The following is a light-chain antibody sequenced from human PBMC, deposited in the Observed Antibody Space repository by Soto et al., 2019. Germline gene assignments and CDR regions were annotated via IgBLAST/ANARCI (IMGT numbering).Light chain of an antibody. Sequence: IVLTQSPGTLSLSPGETATLSCRASQSVSSNFLAWYQQKPGQAPRLLIYAVSSRATGIPDRFSGSGSGTDFTLTSSRLEPEDFAVYYCQHYGGSPLYTFGQVTKLEIK. CDR1: QSVSSNF. CDR3: QHYGGSPLYT. CDR2: AVS. V-gene: IGKV3-20*01. J-gene: IGKJ2*01.